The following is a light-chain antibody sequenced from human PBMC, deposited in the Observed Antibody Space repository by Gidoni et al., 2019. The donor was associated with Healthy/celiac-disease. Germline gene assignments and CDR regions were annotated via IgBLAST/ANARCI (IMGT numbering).Light chain of an antibody. CDR2: GAS. CDR1: QSVSSN. CDR3: QQYNTWWT. J-gene: IGKJ1*01. V-gene: IGKV3-15*01. Sequence: IVMTQSPATLSVSPGDRATLSCRASQSVSSNLAWYQQKPGQAPRLLIYGASTRATGIPARFSGSGSGTEFTLTISSLQSEDFAVYYCQQYNTWWTFGQGTKVEIK.